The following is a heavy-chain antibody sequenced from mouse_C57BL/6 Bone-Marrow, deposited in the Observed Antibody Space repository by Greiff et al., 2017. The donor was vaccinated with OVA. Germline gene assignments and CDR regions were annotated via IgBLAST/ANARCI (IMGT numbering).Heavy chain of an antibody. CDR1: GFSLTSYG. CDR3: ARGDYFDY. Sequence: VHLVESGPGLVAPSQSLSITCTVSGFSLTSYGVHWVRQPPGKGLEWLGVIWAGGSTNSNSALMSSMSISKDNSKSQVFLKMNSLQTDDTAMYYCARGDYFDYWGQGTTLTVSS. CDR2: IWAGGST. V-gene: IGHV2-9*02. J-gene: IGHJ2*01.